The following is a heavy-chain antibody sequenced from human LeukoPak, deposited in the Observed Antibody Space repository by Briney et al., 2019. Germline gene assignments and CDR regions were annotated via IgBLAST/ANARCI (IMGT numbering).Heavy chain of an antibody. V-gene: IGHV1-46*01. CDR2: INPSGSST. D-gene: IGHD1-26*01. CDR3: ARDNSVGDTAWWFDP. J-gene: IGHJ5*02. Sequence: EASVKVSCEASGYTFTSYYMHWVRQAPGQGLEWMGLINPSGSSTSYAQKFQGRLSLTRDMSTSTDYMELSSLRSEDTAVYYCARDNSVGDTAWWFDPWGQGTLVTVSS. CDR1: GYTFTSYY.